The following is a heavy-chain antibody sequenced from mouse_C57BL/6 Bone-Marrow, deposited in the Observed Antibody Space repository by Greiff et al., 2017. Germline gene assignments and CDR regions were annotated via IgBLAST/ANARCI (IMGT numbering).Heavy chain of an antibody. CDR3: ARDYGYAMDY. CDR1: GYAFSSSW. J-gene: IGHJ4*01. V-gene: IGHV1-82*01. CDR2: IYPGDGDT. D-gene: IGHD1-1*01. Sequence: QVQLQQSGPELVKPGASVKISCKASGYAFSSSWMNWVKQRPGTGLEWIGRIYPGDGDTNYNGKFKGKATLTADKASSTSYMQLRSLTSEDSAVYFCARDYGYAMDYWGQGTSVTVSS.